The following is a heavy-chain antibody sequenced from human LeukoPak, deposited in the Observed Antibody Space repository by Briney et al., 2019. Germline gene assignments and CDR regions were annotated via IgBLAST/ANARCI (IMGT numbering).Heavy chain of an antibody. J-gene: IGHJ1*01. Sequence: GGSLRLSCAASGFTFSSYAMGWVRQAPGKGLEWVSAISGGGSSYYADSVKGRFTISRDNSKNTLYLQMNSLRAEDTALYYCAKDLYSYDTSGAIGGYFQHWGQGTLVTVSA. D-gene: IGHD5-18*01. CDR2: ISGGGSS. CDR3: AKDLYSYDTSGAIGGYFQH. CDR1: GFTFSSYA. V-gene: IGHV3-23*01.